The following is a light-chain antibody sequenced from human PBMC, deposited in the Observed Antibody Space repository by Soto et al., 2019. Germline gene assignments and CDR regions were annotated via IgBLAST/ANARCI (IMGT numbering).Light chain of an antibody. CDR2: DAS. V-gene: IGKV3D-15*01. J-gene: IGKJ5*01. CDR3: QQYNNWPPPT. CDR1: QSVSSY. Sequence: EIVMTQSPGTLSLSPGERATLSCRASQSVSSYLAWYQQKPGQAPRLLIYDASNRATGIPARFSGSGSGTDFTLTISSLQSEDFAVYYCQQYNNWPPPTFGQGTRLEIK.